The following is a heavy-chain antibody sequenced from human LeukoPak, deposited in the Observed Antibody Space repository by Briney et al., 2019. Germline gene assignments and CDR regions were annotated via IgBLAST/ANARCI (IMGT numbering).Heavy chain of an antibody. J-gene: IGHJ4*02. D-gene: IGHD4-17*01. CDR1: NGSLSSHY. V-gene: IGHV4-59*11. CDR3: ASADNGDYAFKY. Sequence: SETLSLTCSVSNGSLSSHYWSWIRQPPGKGLEWVGYMYYTGSGNYNPSLKSRVTISVDTSKNQFSLKLTSVTAADTAVYYCASADNGDYAFKYWGQGTLVTVSS. CDR2: MYYTGSG.